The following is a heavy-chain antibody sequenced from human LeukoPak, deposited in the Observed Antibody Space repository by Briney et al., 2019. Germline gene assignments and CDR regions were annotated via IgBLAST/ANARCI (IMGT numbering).Heavy chain of an antibody. CDR2: IYYSGST. J-gene: IGHJ4*02. CDR3: ARGSDPRDYDFWSGYLHPFDY. Sequence: PSQTLSLTCTVSGGSISSGDYYWSWIRQPPGKGLEWIGYIYYSGSTYYNPSLKSRVTISVDTSKNQFSLKLSSVTAADTAVYYCARGSDPRDYDFWSGYLHPFDYWGQGTLVTVSS. CDR1: GGSISSGDYY. V-gene: IGHV4-30-4*08. D-gene: IGHD3-3*01.